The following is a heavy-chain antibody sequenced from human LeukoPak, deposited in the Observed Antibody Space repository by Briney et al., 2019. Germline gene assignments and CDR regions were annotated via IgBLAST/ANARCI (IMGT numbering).Heavy chain of an antibody. CDR2: ISGDEIWT. CDR3: AREYNSGPKQTDAFDI. D-gene: IGHD3-22*01. CDR1: GFTLSNHW. V-gene: IGHV3-74*01. J-gene: IGHJ3*02. Sequence: PGGSLRLSCAASGFTLSNHWMLWVRQAPGKGLVWVSRISGDEIWTSYADSVKGRFIISRDNAKDTLYLQMNSLRTEDTAVYYCAREYNSGPKQTDAFDIWGQGTMVTVSS.